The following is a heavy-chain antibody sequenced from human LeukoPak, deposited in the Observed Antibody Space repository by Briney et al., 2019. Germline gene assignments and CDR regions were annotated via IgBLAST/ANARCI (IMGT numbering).Heavy chain of an antibody. Sequence: GGSLRLSCAASGFTFSTYAMSWVRQIPGKGLEWVSAISGSDDGTYYADSVKGRFTISRDNSRDTLYLQMNTLRAEDTAVYFCAKSPVSSCRGSFCYPFDYWGQGNLVTVSS. J-gene: IGHJ4*02. CDR1: GFTFSTYA. V-gene: IGHV3-23*01. CDR2: ISGSDDGT. D-gene: IGHD2-15*01. CDR3: AKSPVSSCRGSFCYPFDY.